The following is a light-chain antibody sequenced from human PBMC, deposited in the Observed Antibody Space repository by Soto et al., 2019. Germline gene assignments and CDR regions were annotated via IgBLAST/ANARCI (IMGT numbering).Light chain of an antibody. CDR2: AAF. CDR1: PGISDW. V-gene: IGKV1-12*01. CDR3: QHANSFPLT. J-gene: IGKJ4*01. Sequence: DIQMTQSPSSVSASVGDRVTITCRASPGISDWLAWYQQNPGKAPNLLIYAAFTVQSGVPSRFSGSGSGTDFTLTISSLQPEDFATYYCQHANSFPLTFGGGTKVEIK.